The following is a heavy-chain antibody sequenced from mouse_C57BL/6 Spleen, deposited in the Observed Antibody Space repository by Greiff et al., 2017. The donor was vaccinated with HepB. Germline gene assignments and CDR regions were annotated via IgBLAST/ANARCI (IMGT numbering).Heavy chain of an antibody. J-gene: IGHJ2*01. CDR2: IYPGDGDT. CDR3: ARYGGYSFDY. CDR1: GYAFSSSW. V-gene: IGHV1-82*01. Sequence: QVQLKQSGPELVKPGASVKISCKASGYAFSSSWMNWVKQRPGKGLEWIGRIYPGDGDTNYNGKFKGKATLTADKSSSTAYMQLSSLTSEDSAVYFCARYGGYSFDYWGQGTTLTVSS. D-gene: IGHD1-1*01.